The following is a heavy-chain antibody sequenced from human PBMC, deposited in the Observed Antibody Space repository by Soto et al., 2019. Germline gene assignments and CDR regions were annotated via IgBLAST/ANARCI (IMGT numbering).Heavy chain of an antibody. CDR2: MHYDGET. Sequence: PSETLSLTCTVSGASITTGGSYWGWIRQPPGKGLEWIAYMHYDGETFHNPSLRSRITISSDKSKNQFSLRLTSVTATDTAVYYCAITRVGASSPTDFWGQGTLVTVSS. J-gene: IGHJ4*02. CDR1: GASITTGGSY. CDR3: AITRVGASSPTDF. D-gene: IGHD1-26*01. V-gene: IGHV4-31*03.